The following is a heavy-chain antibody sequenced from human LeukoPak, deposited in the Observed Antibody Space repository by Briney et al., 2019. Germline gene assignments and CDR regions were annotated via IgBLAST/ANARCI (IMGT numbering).Heavy chain of an antibody. CDR1: GFTFSSYA. CDR2: ISGSGGST. Sequence: GGSLRLSCAASGFTFSSYAMSWVRQAPGKGLEWVSAISGSGGSTYYADSVKGRFTISRDNSKNTLDLRMNSLRAEDTAVYYCAKDQGRGYSYGYFDYWGQGTLVTVSS. CDR3: AKDQGRGYSYGYFDY. V-gene: IGHV3-23*01. J-gene: IGHJ4*02. D-gene: IGHD5-18*01.